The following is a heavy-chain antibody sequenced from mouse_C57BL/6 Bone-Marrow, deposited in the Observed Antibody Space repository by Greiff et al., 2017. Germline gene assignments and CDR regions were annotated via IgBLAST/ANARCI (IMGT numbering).Heavy chain of an antibody. V-gene: IGHV1-59*01. CDR1: GYTFTSYW. CDR2: IDPSDSYT. Sequence: QVQLQQPGAELVRPGTSVKLSCKASGYTFTSYWMHWVKQRPGQGLEWIGVIDPSDSYTNYNQKFKGKATLTVDTSSSTAYMQLSSLTSEDSAVYYCARKALFYYGYGEGFAYWGQGTLVTVSA. D-gene: IGHD2-2*01. J-gene: IGHJ3*01. CDR3: ARKALFYYGYGEGFAY.